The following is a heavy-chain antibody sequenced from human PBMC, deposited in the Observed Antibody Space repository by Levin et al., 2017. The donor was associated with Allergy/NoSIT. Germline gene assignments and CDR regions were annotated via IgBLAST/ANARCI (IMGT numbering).Heavy chain of an antibody. CDR2: IIPIFGTA. J-gene: IGHJ4*02. CDR1: GGTFSSYA. D-gene: IGHD3-10*01. CDR3: ARVFGVGTPGSRSDDDY. V-gene: IGHV1-69*13. Sequence: SVKVSCKASGGTFSSYAISWVRQAPGQGLEWMGGIIPIFGTANYAQKFQGRVTITADESTSTAYMELSSLRSEDTAVYYCARVFGVGTPGSRSDDDYWGQGTLVTVSS.